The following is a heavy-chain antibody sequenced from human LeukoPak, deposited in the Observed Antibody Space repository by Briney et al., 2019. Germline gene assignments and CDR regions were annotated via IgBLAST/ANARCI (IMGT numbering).Heavy chain of an antibody. D-gene: IGHD3-22*01. J-gene: IGHJ4*02. CDR3: ARSPRYDSSGH. Sequence: GGSLRLSCAASGFTFSTYGMHWVRQAPGKGLEWVAVIWYDGSNKYYTDSVKGRFTISRDNSKNTLDLQMNSLRAEDTAVYYCARSPRYDSSGHWGQGTLVTVSS. V-gene: IGHV3-33*01. CDR1: GFTFSTYG. CDR2: IWYDGSNK.